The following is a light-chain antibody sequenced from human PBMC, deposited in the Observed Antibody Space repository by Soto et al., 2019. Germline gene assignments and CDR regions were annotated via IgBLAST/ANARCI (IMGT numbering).Light chain of an antibody. CDR1: QGISSY. J-gene: IGKJ1*01. CDR2: AAS. CDR3: QQYYSYPRT. Sequence: AIRMTQSPSSLSASTGDRVTITCRASQGISSYLAWYQQKPGKAPKLLIYAASTLQSGVRSRFSGSGSGTDFTLTISCLQSEDVATYYCQQYYSYPRTFGQGTKVEIK. V-gene: IGKV1-8*01.